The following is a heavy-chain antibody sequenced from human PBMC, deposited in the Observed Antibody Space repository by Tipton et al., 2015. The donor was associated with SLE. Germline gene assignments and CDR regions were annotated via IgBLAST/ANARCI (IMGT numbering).Heavy chain of an antibody. J-gene: IGHJ1*01. Sequence: TLSLTCTVSGDSMYSGSYYWSWMGQPAGKGLECIGRIYINGGTDYNPSLKSRVTISQDTSKNQFSLSLNSVTAADTAVYYCAGPSGVGAHAKYLQHWGQGTQVTVSS. CDR3: AGPSGVGAHAKYLQH. D-gene: IGHD2-15*01. CDR1: GDSMYSGSYY. CDR2: IYINGGT. V-gene: IGHV4-61*02.